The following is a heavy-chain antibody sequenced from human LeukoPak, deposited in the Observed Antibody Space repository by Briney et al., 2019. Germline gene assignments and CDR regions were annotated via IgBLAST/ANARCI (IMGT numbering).Heavy chain of an antibody. V-gene: IGHV4-30-4*01. CDR3: ARVGGRFFDWFFDY. Sequence: SQTLSLTCTVSGGSISSGDYYWSWIRQPPGKGLEWIGYIYYMGSTDYRPSLKSRLTISVDTSKNQFSLKLSSVTAADTAVYYCARVGGRFFDWFFDYWGQGTLVTVSS. CDR1: GGSISSGDYY. J-gene: IGHJ4*02. CDR2: IYYMGST. D-gene: IGHD3-9*01.